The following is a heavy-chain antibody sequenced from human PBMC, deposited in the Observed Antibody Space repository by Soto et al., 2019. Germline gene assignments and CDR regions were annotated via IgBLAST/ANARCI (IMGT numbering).Heavy chain of an antibody. D-gene: IGHD2-15*01. CDR2: IYPGDSDT. Sequence: ESLKISCKASGYRFTSYWIGWVRQMSGKGLEWMGIIYPGDSDTRYSPSFKGQVTMSADKSISTAYLQWSSLKASDSAMYYCARLDCSAGSCHEDYYYDLDVWGQGNTVTV. J-gene: IGHJ6*02. CDR3: ARLDCSAGSCHEDYYYDLDV. V-gene: IGHV5-51*01. CDR1: GYRFTSYW.